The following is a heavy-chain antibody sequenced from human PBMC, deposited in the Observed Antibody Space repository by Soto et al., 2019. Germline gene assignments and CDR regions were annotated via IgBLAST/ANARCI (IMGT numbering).Heavy chain of an antibody. J-gene: IGHJ4*02. V-gene: IGHV4-39*01. CDR1: GGSISSSSYY. D-gene: IGHD4-17*01. CDR3: ARLNSEAVREYYFDY. Sequence: QLQLQESGPGLVKPSETLSLTCTVSGGSISSSSYYWGWIRQPPGKGLEWIGSIYYSGSTYYNPSLKIRVTIAVDTSKNQFSLKLSSVTAADTAVYYCARLNSEAVREYYFDYWGQGTLVTVSS. CDR2: IYYSGST.